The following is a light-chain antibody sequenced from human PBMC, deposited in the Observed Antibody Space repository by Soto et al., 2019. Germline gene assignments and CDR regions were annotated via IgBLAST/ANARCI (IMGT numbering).Light chain of an antibody. CDR1: ESVSSY. CDR3: QQRSKWTPT. V-gene: IGKV3-11*01. Sequence: LSPGARARLPRRASESVSSYLAWYQQKPGQAPRLLIYDASNRATGIPARFSGSGSGTDFTLTISSLEPEDFAVYYCQQRSKWTPTFGQGTKVEI. J-gene: IGKJ1*01. CDR2: DAS.